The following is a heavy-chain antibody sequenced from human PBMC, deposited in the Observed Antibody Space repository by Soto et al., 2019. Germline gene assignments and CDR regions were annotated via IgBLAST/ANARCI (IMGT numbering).Heavy chain of an antibody. Sequence: SCPTLVNPTQTLTLTCTFSGFSLTTFGMGVGWIRQPPGKAMEWLALIYWNDDKRYSPSLKSRLTITKDTSKNLVVLTMTNMDPVDTVTYYCVNSRDSSPSDYWGQGTLVTVSS. CDR1: GFSLTTFGMG. CDR3: VNSRDSSPSDY. CDR2: IYWNDDK. V-gene: IGHV2-5*01. J-gene: IGHJ4*02. D-gene: IGHD2-21*02.